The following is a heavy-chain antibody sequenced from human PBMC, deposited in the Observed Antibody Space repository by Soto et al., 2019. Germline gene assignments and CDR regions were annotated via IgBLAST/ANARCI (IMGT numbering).Heavy chain of an antibody. Sequence: GGSLRLSCAASGFTLTSYAMTWVRQAPGKGLEWVSAIDGGGGSTYYADSVKGRFTISRDISKETLYLQINSLRAEDTAVYFCAKAQGSGVWSAGHYYYYYMDVWGKGTTVTVSS. CDR1: GFTLTSYA. J-gene: IGHJ6*03. D-gene: IGHD3-3*01. CDR2: IDGGGGST. CDR3: AKAQGSGVWSAGHYYYYYMDV. V-gene: IGHV3-23*01.